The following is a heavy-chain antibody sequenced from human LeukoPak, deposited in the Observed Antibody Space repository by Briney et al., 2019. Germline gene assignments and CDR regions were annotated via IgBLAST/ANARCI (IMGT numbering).Heavy chain of an antibody. CDR2: INPNSGGT. CDR3: ASGKNQFTVVTDRRVYFDY. CDR1: GYTFTSYG. J-gene: IGHJ4*02. D-gene: IGHD4-23*01. V-gene: IGHV1-2*02. Sequence: GASVKVSCKASGYTFTSYGISWVRQAPGQGLEWMGWINPNSGGTNYAQKFQGRVTMTRDTSISTAYMKLSRLRSDDTAVYYCASGKNQFTVVTDRRVYFDYWGQGTLVTVSS.